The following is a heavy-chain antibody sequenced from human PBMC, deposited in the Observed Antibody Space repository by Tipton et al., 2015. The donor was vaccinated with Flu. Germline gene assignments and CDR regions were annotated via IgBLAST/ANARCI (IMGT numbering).Heavy chain of an antibody. CDR3: VRLTYYYGSGTSDY. Sequence: QLVQSGAEVKPSETLSLTCGVSGYSISSDYYWGWIRQPPGKGLEWIGSVSHSGSTYYSPSLKSRITISVDTFKTQFFLRLSSVTAADTAVYYCVRLTYYYGSGTSDYWGQGTLVTVSS. J-gene: IGHJ4*02. CDR1: GYSISSDYY. CDR2: VSHSGST. D-gene: IGHD3-10*01. V-gene: IGHV4-38-2*01.